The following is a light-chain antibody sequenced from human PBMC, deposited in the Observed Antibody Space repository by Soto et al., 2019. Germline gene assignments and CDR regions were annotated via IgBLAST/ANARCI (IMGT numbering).Light chain of an antibody. CDR1: SSNIGNNG. CDR2: YDD. CDR3: AAWDDSLNAYV. J-gene: IGLJ1*01. Sequence: SVITPSPSLSESPRQRVTISCSGSSSNIGNNGVNWYQQLPGKAPKLLIYYDDLKPSGVSDRFSGSKSGTSASLAISGLQSEDEADYYWAAWDDSLNAYVFGIGTKVAVL. V-gene: IGLV1-36*01.